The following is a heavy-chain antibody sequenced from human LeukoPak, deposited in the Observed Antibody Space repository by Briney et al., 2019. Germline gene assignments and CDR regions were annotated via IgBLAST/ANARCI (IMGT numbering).Heavy chain of an antibody. Sequence: GGSLRLSCAASGFTFSSYAMSWVRQAPGKGLEWVSGISGSGGSTYYADSVKGRFTISRDSAKNSLYLQMNSLRAEDTAVYYCARELVVAGAFDIWGQGTMVTVSS. V-gene: IGHV3-23*01. CDR3: ARELVVAGAFDI. CDR1: GFTFSSYA. D-gene: IGHD2-2*01. CDR2: ISGSGGST. J-gene: IGHJ3*02.